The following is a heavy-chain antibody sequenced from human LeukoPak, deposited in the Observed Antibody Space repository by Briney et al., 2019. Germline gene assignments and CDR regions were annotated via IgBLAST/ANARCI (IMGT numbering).Heavy chain of an antibody. V-gene: IGHV3-23*01. CDR3: AKVPTGYSSGWRSY. Sequence: GGSLRLSCAASGFTFSSYAMSWVRQAPGKGLEWVSAISGSGGSTYYADSVKGRFTISRDNSKNTLYLQMNSLRAEDTAVYYCAKVPTGYSSGWRSYWGQGTLVTVSS. J-gene: IGHJ4*02. CDR2: ISGSGGST. D-gene: IGHD6-19*01. CDR1: GFTFSSYA.